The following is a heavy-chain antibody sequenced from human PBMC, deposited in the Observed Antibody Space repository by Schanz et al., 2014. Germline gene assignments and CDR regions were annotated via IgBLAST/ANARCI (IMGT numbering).Heavy chain of an antibody. J-gene: IGHJ4*02. CDR2: IDGEGSDT. CDR1: GFTFSNNW. Sequence: LLVESGGGLVQPGGSLRLSCAASGFTFSNNWMHWFRQGPGKGLSWVARIDGEGSDTRYADSVKGRFTISRDNARNTVSLQMNSLKAEDTAVYYCARLDSSSWYPRYWGQGTLVTVSS. CDR3: ARLDSSSWYPRY. D-gene: IGHD6-13*01. V-gene: IGHV3-74*01.